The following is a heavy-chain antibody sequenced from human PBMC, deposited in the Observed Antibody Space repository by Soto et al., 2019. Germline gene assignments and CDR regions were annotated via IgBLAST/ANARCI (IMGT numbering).Heavy chain of an antibody. CDR2: ISAYNGNT. V-gene: IGHV1-18*01. J-gene: IGHJ4*02. D-gene: IGHD1-7*01. CDR3: ARTLTGTTIFDY. Sequence: KRYRKTVVYSYTSDLVSCRILTTGQGLEWMGWISAYNGNTNYAQKLQGRATMTTDTSTSTAYMELRSLRSDATAVYYCARTLTGTTIFDYWGQGTLVTVSS. CDR1: VYSYTSDL.